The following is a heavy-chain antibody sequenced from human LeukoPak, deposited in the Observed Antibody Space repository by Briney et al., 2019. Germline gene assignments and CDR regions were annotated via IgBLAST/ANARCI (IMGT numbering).Heavy chain of an antibody. D-gene: IGHD2-2*01. CDR3: AKLPDFDY. Sequence: PSETLSLTCTVSGGSISSYYWSWIRQPPGKGLEWIGYTYYSGSTNYNPSLKSRVTISVDTSKNQFSLKLSSVTAADTAVYYCAKLPDFDYWGQGTLVTVSS. CDR1: GGSISSYY. CDR2: TYYSGST. J-gene: IGHJ4*02. V-gene: IGHV4-59*01.